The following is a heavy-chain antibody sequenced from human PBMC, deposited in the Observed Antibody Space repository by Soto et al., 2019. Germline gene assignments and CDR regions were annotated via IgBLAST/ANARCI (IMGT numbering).Heavy chain of an antibody. CDR2: ISSSGSTI. Sequence: GGSLRLSCAASGFTFSDYYMSWIRQAPGKGLEWVSYISSSGSTIDYADSVKGRFTISRDNAKNSLYLQMNSLRAEDTAVYYCARDFTPYYYDSSGYYYDYWGQGTLVTVSS. CDR3: ARDFTPYYYDSSGYYYDY. CDR1: GFTFSDYY. J-gene: IGHJ4*02. V-gene: IGHV3-11*01. D-gene: IGHD3-22*01.